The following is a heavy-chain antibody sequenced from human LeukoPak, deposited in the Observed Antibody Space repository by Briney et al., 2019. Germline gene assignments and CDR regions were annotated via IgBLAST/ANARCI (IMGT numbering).Heavy chain of an antibody. J-gene: IGHJ4*02. CDR1: GGSISSSSYY. D-gene: IGHD2-15*01. Sequence: SETLSLTCTVSGGSISSSSYYWGWIRQPPGKGLEWLGEINHSGNTNYNPSLKSRVTLLVDTSKNQFSLRLNSVTAADTAIYYCARSCSSTTCADFDSWGQGTLVTVSS. CDR2: INHSGNT. V-gene: IGHV4-39*07. CDR3: ARSCSSTTCADFDS.